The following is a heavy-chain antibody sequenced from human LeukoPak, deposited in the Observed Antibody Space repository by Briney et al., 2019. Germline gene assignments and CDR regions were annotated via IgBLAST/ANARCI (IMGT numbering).Heavy chain of an antibody. CDR2: IYPGDSDT. Sequence: GESLKISCQASGYTFTNYWIGWVRQMPGKGLEWMGIIYPGDSDTKYSPSFQGQVTMSADRSIRTAYLQWSSLKASDTAMYYCATLPKYYYDSSGYYSNWFDPWGQGTLVTVSS. CDR3: ATLPKYYYDSSGYYSNWFDP. V-gene: IGHV5-51*01. CDR1: GYTFTNYW. D-gene: IGHD3-22*01. J-gene: IGHJ5*02.